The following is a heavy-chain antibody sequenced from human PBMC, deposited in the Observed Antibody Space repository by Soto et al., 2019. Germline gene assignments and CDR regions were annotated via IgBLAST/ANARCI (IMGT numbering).Heavy chain of an antibody. Sequence: QVQLVQSGAEVKKPGASVKVSCKASGYTFTGYYMHWVRQAPGQGLEWMGWINPNSGGTNYAQKFQGRVTMTRDTSISIAYMELSRQRSDDTAVYYCAVASVTGEESGYPYYYYGMDVWGQGTTVTVSS. CDR3: AVASVTGEESGYPYYYYGMDV. CDR1: GYTFTGYY. J-gene: IGHJ6*02. V-gene: IGHV1-2*02. CDR2: INPNSGGT. D-gene: IGHD3-3*01.